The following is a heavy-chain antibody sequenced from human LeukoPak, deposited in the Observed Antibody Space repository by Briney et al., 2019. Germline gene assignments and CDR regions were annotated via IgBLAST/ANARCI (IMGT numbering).Heavy chain of an antibody. J-gene: IGHJ3*01. CDR2: ISGSGGST. D-gene: IGHD6-19*01. CDR3: SRDRARIGVTTGAFDF. CDR1: GFTFSSYA. Sequence: PGGSLRLSCAASGFTFSSYAMSWVRQAPGKGLEWVSAISGSGGSTYYADSVKGRFTISRDNSKNTLYLQMNSLRAEDTAIYYCSRDRARIGVTTGAFDFWGQGTVVTVSS. V-gene: IGHV3-23*01.